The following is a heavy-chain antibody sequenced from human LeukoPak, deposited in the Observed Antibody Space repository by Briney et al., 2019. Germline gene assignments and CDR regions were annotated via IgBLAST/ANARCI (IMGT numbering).Heavy chain of an antibody. V-gene: IGHV4-34*01. Sequence: SETLSLTCAVYGGSFSGYYWSWIRQPPGKGLEWIGEINHSGSTNYNPSLKSRVTISVDTSKNQFSLKLSSVTAADTAVYYCATRAGSHYYYYMDVWGKGTTVTVSS. CDR1: GGSFSGYY. CDR2: INHSGST. CDR3: ATRAGSHYYYYMDV. J-gene: IGHJ6*03.